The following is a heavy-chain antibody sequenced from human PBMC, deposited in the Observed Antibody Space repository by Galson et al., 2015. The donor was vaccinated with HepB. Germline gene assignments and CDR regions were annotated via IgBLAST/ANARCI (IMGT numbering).Heavy chain of an antibody. CDR1: GYTFGSFY. CDR2: FDPSGSGT. CDR3: AGGLSAYCGGDCLGWFDP. Sequence: SVKVSCKASGYTFGSFYMHWVRQAPGQGLEWMGMFDPSGSGTTYAQRFQGRVTMTGDTSTTTVYMKLSGLRSEDTAVYFCAGGLSAYCGGDCLGWFDPWGQGTLVTVSS. V-gene: IGHV1-46*01. J-gene: IGHJ5*02. D-gene: IGHD2-21*01.